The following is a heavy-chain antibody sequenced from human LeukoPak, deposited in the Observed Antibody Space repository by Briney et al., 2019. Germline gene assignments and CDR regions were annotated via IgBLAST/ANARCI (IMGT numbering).Heavy chain of an antibody. J-gene: IGHJ3*02. CDR2: ISSSCSTI. CDR3: AKGLYSGYDSAFDI. D-gene: IGHD5-12*01. V-gene: IGHV3-48*03. Sequence: GGSLRLSCAASGFTFSSYEMNWVRQAPGKGLEWVSYISSSCSTIYYADSVKGRFTISRDSAKNSLYLQMNSLRAEDMALYYCAKGLYSGYDSAFDIWGQGTMVTVSS. CDR1: GFTFSSYE.